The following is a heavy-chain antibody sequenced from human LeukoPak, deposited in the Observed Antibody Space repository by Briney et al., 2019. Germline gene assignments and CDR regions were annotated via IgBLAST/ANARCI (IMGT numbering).Heavy chain of an antibody. D-gene: IGHD1-26*01. CDR2: INPNSGGT. CDR1: GYTFTGYY. J-gene: IGHJ3*02. V-gene: IGHV1-2*02. CDR3: ARDPAGATSMMGSFDI. Sequence: ASVKVSCKASGYTFTGYYMHWVRQAPGQGLEWMGWINPNSGGTNYAQKFQGRVTMTRDTSISTAYMELRSLRSDDTAVYYCARDPAGATSMMGSFDIWGQGTMVSVSS.